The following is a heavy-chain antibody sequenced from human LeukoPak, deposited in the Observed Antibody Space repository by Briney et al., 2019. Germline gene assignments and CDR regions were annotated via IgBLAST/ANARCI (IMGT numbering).Heavy chain of an antibody. CDR2: ISAYNGNT. V-gene: IGHV1-18*01. Sequence: GASVKVSCKASGYTFTSYGISWVRLAPGQGLEWMGWISAYNGNTNHAQKLQGRVTMTTDTSTSTAYMELRSLRSDDTAVYYCARDQTPYYDSSGYFPPNYWGQGTLVTVSS. D-gene: IGHD3-22*01. J-gene: IGHJ4*02. CDR1: GYTFTSYG. CDR3: ARDQTPYYDSSGYFPPNY.